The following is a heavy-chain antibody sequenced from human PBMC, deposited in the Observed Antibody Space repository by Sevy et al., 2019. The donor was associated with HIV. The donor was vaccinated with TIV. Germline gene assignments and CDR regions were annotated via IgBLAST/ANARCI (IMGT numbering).Heavy chain of an antibody. CDR1: GFTFSDYA. CDR2: INGKGRST. V-gene: IGHV3-23*01. D-gene: IGHD2-2*01. CDR3: AKTINSGVGVVPAANYYYYGLDV. Sequence: GGSLRLSCAASGFTFSDYAMNWVRQAPGKGLEWVSAINGKGRSTHYTDSVEGRFTISRDNAKSTLYLEMNSLRVEDTAVYYCAKTINSGVGVVPAANYYYYGLDVWGQGTTVTVSS. J-gene: IGHJ6*01.